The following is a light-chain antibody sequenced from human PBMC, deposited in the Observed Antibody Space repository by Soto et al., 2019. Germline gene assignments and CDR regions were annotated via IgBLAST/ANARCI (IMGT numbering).Light chain of an antibody. V-gene: IGKV1-5*03. CDR3: QQYNSYSLT. J-gene: IGKJ4*01. Sequence: DIQMTQSPSTLSASVGDRVTITCRASQSISSWLAWYQQKPGKAPKLLIYKASSLESGVPSRFSVSGTATEFTLTISSLQPDDVATYYCQQYNSYSLTFGGGTKVEIK. CDR2: KAS. CDR1: QSISSW.